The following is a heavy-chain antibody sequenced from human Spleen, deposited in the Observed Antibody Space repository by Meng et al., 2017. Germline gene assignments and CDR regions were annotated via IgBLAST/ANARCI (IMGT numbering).Heavy chain of an antibody. V-gene: IGHV4-61*02. J-gene: IGHJ4*02. Sequence: SETLSLTCTVSGGSISSGSYYWSWIRQPAGKGLEWIGRIYTSGSTNYNPSLKSRVTISVDTSKNQFSLKLSSVTAADTAVYYCARRGSRNGWSVDYWGQGTRVTVSS. CDR3: ARRGSRNGWSVDY. D-gene: IGHD2-15*01. CDR2: IYTSGST. CDR1: GGSISSGSYY.